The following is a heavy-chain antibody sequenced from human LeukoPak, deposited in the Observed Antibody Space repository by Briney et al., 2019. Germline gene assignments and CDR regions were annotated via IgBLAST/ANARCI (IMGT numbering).Heavy chain of an antibody. CDR2: INHSGST. CDR1: GGSFSGYY. J-gene: IGHJ6*04. CDR3: ARLVATIGMKYYYYYGMDV. V-gene: IGHV4-34*01. D-gene: IGHD5-12*01. Sequence: SETLSLTCAVYGGSFSGYYWSWLRQPPGKGLEWLGEINHSGSTNYNPFLKSRVTIDTSKNQFSLKLSSVTAADTAVYYCARLVATIGMKYYYYYGMDVWGKGTTVTVSS.